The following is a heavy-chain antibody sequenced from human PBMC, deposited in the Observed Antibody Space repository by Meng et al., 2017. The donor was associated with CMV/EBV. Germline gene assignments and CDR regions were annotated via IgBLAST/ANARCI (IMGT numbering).Heavy chain of an antibody. Sequence: WESLTLSCAVYGGSFSGYYWSWIRQPPGKGLEWIGEINHSGSTNYNPSLKSRVTISVDTSKNQFSLKLSSVTAADTAVYYGARGQRFRSFDDWGQGTLVTVSS. CDR1: GGSFSGYY. CDR2: INHSGST. V-gene: IGHV4-34*01. D-gene: IGHD5-24*01. J-gene: IGHJ4*02. CDR3: ARGQRFRSFDD.